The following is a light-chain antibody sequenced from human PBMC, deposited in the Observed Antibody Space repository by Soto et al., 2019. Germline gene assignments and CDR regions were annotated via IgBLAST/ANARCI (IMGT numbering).Light chain of an antibody. CDR1: QSVSSSY. V-gene: IGKV3-20*01. Sequence: EIVLTQSPGTLSLSPGERATLSCRASQSVSSSYLAWYQQKPGQAPRLLIYGASSRATGIPDRFSGSGSGTDWTLSISRLEPEDFAVYYCQQYGSSPLTFGGGTKVEIK. CDR3: QQYGSSPLT. J-gene: IGKJ4*01. CDR2: GAS.